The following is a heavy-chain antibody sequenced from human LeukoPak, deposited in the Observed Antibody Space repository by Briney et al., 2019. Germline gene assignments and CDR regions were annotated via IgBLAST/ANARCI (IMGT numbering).Heavy chain of an antibody. CDR2: IAYDGSNK. J-gene: IGHJ3*01. D-gene: IGHD3-10*01. CDR1: RFTFKSYG. Sequence: PGRSLRLSCEASRFTFKSYGMHGVRQAPGKGLEWVAGIAYDGSNKNYADSVKGRFTISRDNSRNTLYLQMNSLRAKDTAVNCCAKKGEWFGAFAFDVWGQGTMVTVSS. V-gene: IGHV3-30*18. CDR3: AKKGEWFGAFAFDV.